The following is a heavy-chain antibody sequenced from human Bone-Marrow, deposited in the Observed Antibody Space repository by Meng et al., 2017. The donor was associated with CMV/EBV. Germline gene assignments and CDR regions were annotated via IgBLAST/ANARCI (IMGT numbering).Heavy chain of an antibody. Sequence: SVKVSCKASGGTFSSYAISWVRQAPGQGLEWMGGIIPILGIANYAQKFQGRVTITADKSTSTAYMELSSLRSEDTAVYYCASWDSIVVVPAASRYYYGMDVWGQGTTVTVSS. CDR1: GGTFSSYA. CDR2: IIPILGIA. D-gene: IGHD2-2*01. J-gene: IGHJ6*02. CDR3: ASWDSIVVVPAASRYYYGMDV. V-gene: IGHV1-69*10.